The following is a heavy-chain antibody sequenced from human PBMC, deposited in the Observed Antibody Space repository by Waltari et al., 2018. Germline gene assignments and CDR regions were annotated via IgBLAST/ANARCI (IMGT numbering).Heavy chain of an antibody. Sequence: QVQLQESGPGLVKPSETLSLTCAASGYSISSGYYWGWIRQPPGKGLEWIGSIYHSGSTYYNPSLKSRVTISVDTSKNQFSLKLSSVTAADTAVYYCARHRDGYNRGYFDYWGQGTLVTVSS. D-gene: IGHD5-12*01. V-gene: IGHV4-38-2*01. CDR1: GYSISSGYY. J-gene: IGHJ4*02. CDR2: IYHSGST. CDR3: ARHRDGYNRGYFDY.